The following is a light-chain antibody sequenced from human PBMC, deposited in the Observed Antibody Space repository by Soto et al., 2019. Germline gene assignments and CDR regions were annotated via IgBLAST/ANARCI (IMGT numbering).Light chain of an antibody. J-gene: IGLJ1*01. CDR2: EVS. Sequence: SVLRPPASVSGSPGQSITISCTGTISNVGGYNYVSWYQQQPGKAPKLMIYEVSNRPSGVSNRFSCYKSGNTASLTISGLQAEDEADYCWTSYASVSTRVFGTGTKVTVL. CDR1: ISNVGGYNY. V-gene: IGLV2-14*01. CDR3: TSYASVSTRV.